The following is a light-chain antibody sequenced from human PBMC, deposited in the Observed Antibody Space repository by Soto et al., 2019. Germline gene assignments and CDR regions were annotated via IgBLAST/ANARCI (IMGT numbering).Light chain of an antibody. Sequence: DIQMTQSPSSLSASVGDRVTITCRASQTISNYLNWYQQKPGKAPKFLIYAASSLQRGVPSRFSGSGSGTDFTLTISSLQPEDVAAYYCQQSYSTPPLTFGGGTKVEIK. CDR3: QQSYSTPPLT. V-gene: IGKV1-39*01. CDR2: AAS. CDR1: QTISNY. J-gene: IGKJ4*01.